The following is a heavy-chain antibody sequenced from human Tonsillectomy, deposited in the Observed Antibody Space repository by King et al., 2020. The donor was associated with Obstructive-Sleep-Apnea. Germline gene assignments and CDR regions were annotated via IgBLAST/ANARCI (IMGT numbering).Heavy chain of an antibody. CDR2: LYKSGNTYSNPST. CDR1: GASISSGSNY. J-gene: IGHJ4*02. D-gene: IGHD4-17*01. V-gene: IGHV4-61*05. Sequence: LQLQESGPGLVKPSETLSLTCTVSGASISSGSNYWGWIRQPPGKGLEWIGSLYKSGNTYSNPSTYNNPSLKSRVTISVDTSKNQFSLKLRSVTAADTAVYYCARHHGSVTTYFDYWGQGTLVTVSS. CDR3: ARHHGSVTTYFDY.